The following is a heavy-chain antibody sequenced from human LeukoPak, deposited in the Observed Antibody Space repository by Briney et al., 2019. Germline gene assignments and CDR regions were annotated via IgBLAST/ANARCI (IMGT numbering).Heavy chain of an antibody. Sequence: GGSLRLSCAASGFTFSSYGMHWVRQAPGKGLEWVAVISYDGSNKYYADSVKGRFTISRDNSKNTLYLQMNSLRAEDTAVYYCAKDAGITMIVVVTAYFDYWGQGTLVTVSS. CDR3: AKDAGITMIVVVTAYFDY. CDR2: ISYDGSNK. D-gene: IGHD3-22*01. J-gene: IGHJ4*02. V-gene: IGHV3-30*18. CDR1: GFTFSSYG.